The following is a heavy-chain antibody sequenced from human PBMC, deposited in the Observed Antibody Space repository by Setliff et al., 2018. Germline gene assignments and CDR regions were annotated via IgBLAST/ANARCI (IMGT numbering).Heavy chain of an antibody. D-gene: IGHD4-17*01. CDR1: GGSISGFA. J-gene: IGHJ4*02. CDR3: ARIRGYGDFSFGY. Sequence: SETLSLTCTVSGGSISGFAWNWIRQFPGKRLEWIGEISSSGGTLYTPSLRSRVSMLVDTSRNQFSLNLTSMTAADTAVYYCARIRGYGDFSFGYWGQGTLVTVSS. V-gene: IGHV4-59*01. CDR2: ISSSGGT.